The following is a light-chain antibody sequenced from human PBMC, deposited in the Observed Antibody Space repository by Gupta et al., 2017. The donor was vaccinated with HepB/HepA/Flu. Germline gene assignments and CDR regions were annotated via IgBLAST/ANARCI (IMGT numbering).Light chain of an antibody. CDR3: CSYAGNNTLI. CDR2: EVT. Sequence: SAPTQPASVSGSPGQSINISCTGTSSDVGKYKFVSWYQQHPGKAPKFMIYEVTRRPSGVSDRFSGSKSGNTASLTISGLQAEDEADYYCCSYAGNNTLIFGGGTKLSVL. CDR1: SSDVGKYKF. J-gene: IGLJ2*01. V-gene: IGLV2-23*02.